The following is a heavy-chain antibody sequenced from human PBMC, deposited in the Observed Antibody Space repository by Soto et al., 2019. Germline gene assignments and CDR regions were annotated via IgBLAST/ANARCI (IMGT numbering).Heavy chain of an antibody. J-gene: IGHJ6*03. V-gene: IGHV3-23*01. CDR3: ARVGSNYFASGSYPPYSTDV. Sequence: GGSLRLSCAASGFTFSKYAMSWVRQAPGKGLEWVSAISGTGGSAYYADSVEGRFTISRDNSKNTLYLQMNSLRADDTAVYYCARVGSNYFASGSYPPYSTDVWGRGTTVTVSS. CDR2: ISGTGGSA. CDR1: GFTFSKYA. D-gene: IGHD3-10*01.